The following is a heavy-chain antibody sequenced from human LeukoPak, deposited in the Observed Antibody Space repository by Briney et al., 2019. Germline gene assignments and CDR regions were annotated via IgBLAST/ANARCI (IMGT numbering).Heavy chain of an antibody. CDR2: IKQDGSER. CDR3: VRGMAL. J-gene: IGHJ6*02. Sequence: GGSLRLSCAASGFTFSSYWMSWVRQAPGKGLEWVANIKQDGSERYYVDSVKGRFTISRDNARNSVYLQMNSLRAEDTALYYCVRGMALWGQGPTVTCSS. V-gene: IGHV3-7*03. CDR1: GFTFSSYW.